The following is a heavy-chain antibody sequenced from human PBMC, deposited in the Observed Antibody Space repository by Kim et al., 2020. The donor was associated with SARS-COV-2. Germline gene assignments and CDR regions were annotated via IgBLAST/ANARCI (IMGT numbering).Heavy chain of an antibody. V-gene: IGHV3-64D*06. D-gene: IGHD6-19*01. Sequence: GGSLRLSCSASGFTFNNYAMHWVRQAPGKGLEYVSGISTNGGSTYYADSVKDRFIISRDNSRNMLNLQMSSLRSEDTAVYYCVKERTSGWHDFDYWGQGTLVTVSS. CDR3: VKERTSGWHDFDY. CDR2: ISTNGGST. CDR1: GFTFNNYA. J-gene: IGHJ4*02.